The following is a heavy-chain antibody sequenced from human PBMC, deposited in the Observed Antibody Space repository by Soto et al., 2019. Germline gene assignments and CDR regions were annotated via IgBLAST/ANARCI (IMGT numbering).Heavy chain of an antibody. D-gene: IGHD2-2*01. J-gene: IGHJ5*02. Sequence: SETLSLTCAVYGGSFSGYYWSWIRQPPGKGLEWIGEINHSGSTNYNPSLKSRVTISVDTSKNQFSLKLSSVTAAGTAVYYCASRGQLLFDNWFDPWGQGTLVTVSS. CDR1: GGSFSGYY. CDR3: ASRGQLLFDNWFDP. CDR2: INHSGST. V-gene: IGHV4-34*01.